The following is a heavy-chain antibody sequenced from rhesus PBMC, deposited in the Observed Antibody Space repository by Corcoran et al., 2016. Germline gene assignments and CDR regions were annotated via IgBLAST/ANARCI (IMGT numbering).Heavy chain of an antibody. CDR2: IYGSTTST. D-gene: IGHD3-3*01. CDR3: ARSGNIWAGYYPDY. Sequence: QVQLQESGPGLVKPSETLSRTCAASGGSTCSSSGSRTRQPPGKGLEWIGYIYGSTTSTNYNPFLKSRVNSSKDTSKNNSSWKLTSVTAADTAVYYGARSGNIWAGYYPDYWGQGVLVTVSS. J-gene: IGHJ4*01. V-gene: IGHV4S18*01. CDR1: GGSTCSSSG.